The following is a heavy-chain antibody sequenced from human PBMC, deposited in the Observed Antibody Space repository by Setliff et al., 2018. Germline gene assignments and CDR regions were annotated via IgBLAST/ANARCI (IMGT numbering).Heavy chain of an antibody. CDR2: IHETGKT. V-gene: IGHV4-59*08. D-gene: IGHD3-10*01. CDR1: GDSIDRYY. J-gene: IGHJ4*02. CDR3: ARHTPNGAVGDFDF. Sequence: KASETLSLTCTVSGDSIDRYYWSWIRQPPGRGLEWIAYIHETGKTNSNPSLKSRVTISLDTTRNQSSLKLTSVTAADTAVYYCARHTPNGAVGDFDFWGQGTLVTVSS.